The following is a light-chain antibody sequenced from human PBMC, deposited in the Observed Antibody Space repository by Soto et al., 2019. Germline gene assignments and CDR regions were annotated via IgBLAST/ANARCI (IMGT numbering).Light chain of an antibody. CDR1: SSDVGGYNY. V-gene: IGLV2-14*01. Sequence: QSVLTQPASVSGPPGQSITISCTGTSSDVGGYNYVSWYQQHPGKAPKLMIYDVSNRPSGVSNRFSGSKSGNTASLTISGLQAEDEADYYCSSYTSSSPPYVFGTGTKVTVL. J-gene: IGLJ1*01. CDR3: SSYTSSSPPYV. CDR2: DVS.